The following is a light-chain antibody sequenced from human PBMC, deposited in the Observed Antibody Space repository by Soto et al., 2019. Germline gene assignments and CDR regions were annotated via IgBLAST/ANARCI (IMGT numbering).Light chain of an antibody. Sequence: EVVLTQSPGTLSLSPGERATLSCRTSQTISSSYLGWYQQKPGQAPRLLIYGASSRATGIPDRFSGSGSGTDFTLTISRLEAEDFAVYYCQQYTYSPCTFGQGTKVEIK. CDR2: GAS. CDR1: QTISSSY. CDR3: QQYTYSPCT. V-gene: IGKV3-20*01. J-gene: IGKJ1*01.